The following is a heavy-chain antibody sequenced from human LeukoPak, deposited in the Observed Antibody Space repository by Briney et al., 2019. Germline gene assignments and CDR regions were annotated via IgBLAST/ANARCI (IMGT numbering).Heavy chain of an antibody. CDR3: ARVGSYGGITFDY. D-gene: IGHD4-23*01. CDR1: GFTFSSYW. CDR2: IKQDGSEK. Sequence: GGSLRLSCAPSGFTFSSYWMSWVRQSPGKALEGVANIKQDGSEKYYVDSAKGRFTISRDYAKNSLYPQMNSLRSADRAVYYCARVGSYGGITFDYWGQGTLVTVSS. J-gene: IGHJ4*02. V-gene: IGHV3-7*01.